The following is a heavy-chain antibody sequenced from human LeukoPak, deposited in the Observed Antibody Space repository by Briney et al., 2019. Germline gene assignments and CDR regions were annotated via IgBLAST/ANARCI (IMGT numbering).Heavy chain of an antibody. D-gene: IGHD4/OR15-4a*01. V-gene: IGHV3-53*01. CDR1: GFTFSNAW. J-gene: IGHJ4*02. Sequence: GGSLRLSCAASGFTFSNAWMSWVRQAPGKGLGWVSFIYSDNTHYSDSVKGRFTISRDNSKNTLYLQMNSLRAEDTAVYYCARRAGAYSHPYDYWGQGTLVTVSS. CDR3: ARRAGAYSHPYDY. CDR2: IYSDNT.